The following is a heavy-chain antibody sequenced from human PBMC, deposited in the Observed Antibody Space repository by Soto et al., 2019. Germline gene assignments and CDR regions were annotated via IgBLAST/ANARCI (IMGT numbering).Heavy chain of an antibody. D-gene: IGHD6-13*01. V-gene: IGHV1-69*01. CDR2: IIPIFGTA. J-gene: IGHJ6*02. Sequence: QVQLVQSGAEVKKPGSSVKVSCKASGGTFSSYAISWVRQAPGQGLEWMGGIIPIFGTANYAQKFQGRVTITADESTITPYMELSSLRSEDTAVYYCARLLQGCVDSSSWYCYGMDVWGQGTTVTVSS. CDR3: ARLLQGCVDSSSWYCYGMDV. CDR1: GGTFSSYA.